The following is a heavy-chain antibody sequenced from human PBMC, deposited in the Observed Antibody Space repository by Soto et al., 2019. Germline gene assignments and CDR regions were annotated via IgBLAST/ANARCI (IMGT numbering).Heavy chain of an antibody. V-gene: IGHV5-51*01. Sequence: GESLKISCKGSGYSFTSYWIGWVRQMPGKGLEWMGIIYPGDSDIRYSPSFQGQVTISADKSIGTVYLQWSSLKASDTAMYYYARHLSPNYNPDSTPWFDPWGQGTVVTVSS. J-gene: IGHJ5*02. CDR3: ARHLSPNYNPDSTPWFDP. CDR1: GYSFTSYW. D-gene: IGHD1-1*01. CDR2: IYPGDSDI.